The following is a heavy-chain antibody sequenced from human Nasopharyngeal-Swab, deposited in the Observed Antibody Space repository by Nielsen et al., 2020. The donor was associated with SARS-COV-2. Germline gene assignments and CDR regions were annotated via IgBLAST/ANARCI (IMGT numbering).Heavy chain of an antibody. CDR2: ISWNSGSI. J-gene: IGHJ4*02. V-gene: IGHV3-9*01. Sequence: SLRLSCAASGFTFDDYAMHWVRQAPGKGLEWVSGISWNSGSIGYADSVKGRFTSSRDNAKNSLYLQMNSLRAEDTALYYCAKLGSGSYPFDYWGQGTLVTVSS. D-gene: IGHD1-26*01. CDR3: AKLGSGSYPFDY. CDR1: GFTFDDYA.